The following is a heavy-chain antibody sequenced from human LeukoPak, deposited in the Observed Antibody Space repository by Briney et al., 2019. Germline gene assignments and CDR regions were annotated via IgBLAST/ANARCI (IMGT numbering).Heavy chain of an antibody. V-gene: IGHV4-39*01. CDR2: IYYGGST. CDR3: ARALGYCSGGSCTRGYNWFDP. Sequence: TSETLSLTCTVSGGSISSSDYYWGWLRQPPGKGLEWIGSIYYGGSTYYNPSLKSRVTISVDTSMNQFSLKLSFVTTADTAVYYCARALGYCSGGSCTRGYNWFDPWGQGTLVTVPS. CDR1: GGSISSSDYY. D-gene: IGHD2-15*01. J-gene: IGHJ5*02.